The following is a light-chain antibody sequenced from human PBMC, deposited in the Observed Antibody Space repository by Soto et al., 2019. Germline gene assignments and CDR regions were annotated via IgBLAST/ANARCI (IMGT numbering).Light chain of an antibody. CDR1: QVISXX. CDR2: GAS. J-gene: IGKJ4*01. Sequence: IQMTQSPSSVSASVGDSVTITXRXSQVISXXLVSYQVKPGKAPKLLIYGASNRESGVPSRFSASESGTLFTLTINSLQPEDFATYYCQQASSFPLTFGGGTTVEI. V-gene: IGKV1-12*01. CDR3: QQASSFPLT.